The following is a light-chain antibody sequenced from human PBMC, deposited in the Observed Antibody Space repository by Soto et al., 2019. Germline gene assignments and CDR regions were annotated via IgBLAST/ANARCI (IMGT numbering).Light chain of an antibody. CDR1: QSVGSS. J-gene: IGKJ4*01. V-gene: IGKV3-11*01. CDR3: QQRSNGPLT. CDR2: DAS. Sequence: EIVLTQSPATLSLSPGERATLSCRASQSVGSSLAWYQQKPAQAPRLLIYDASNRATGIPARFSGSGSGTDFTLSISSLEPEDFAVYYCQQRSNGPLTFGGGTKVEIK.